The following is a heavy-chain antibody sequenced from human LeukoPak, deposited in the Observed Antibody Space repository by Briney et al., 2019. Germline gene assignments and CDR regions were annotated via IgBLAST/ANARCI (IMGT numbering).Heavy chain of an antibody. D-gene: IGHD1-26*01. CDR1: GYTFTSYY. CDR2: INPSGGST. V-gene: IGHV1-46*01. J-gene: IGHJ4*02. CDR3: ARLARGRGSYSARNFDY. Sequence: ASVKVSCKASGYTFTSYYMHWVRQAPGQGLEWMGIINPSGGSTSYAQKFQGRVTMTRDTSTSTVYMELSSLRSEDTAMYYCARLARGRGSYSARNFDYWGQGTLVTVSS.